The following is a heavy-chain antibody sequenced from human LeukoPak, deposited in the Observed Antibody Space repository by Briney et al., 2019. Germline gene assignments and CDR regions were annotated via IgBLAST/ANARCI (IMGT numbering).Heavy chain of an antibody. V-gene: IGHV4-31*03. CDR2: IYYSGSN. CDR1: GGSISSGGFY. Sequence: PSETLSLTCTVSGGSISSGGFYWSWLRQHPGKGLEWLGYIYYSGSNYYNPSLKSRVTFSVATSKNQFSLKLNPVTAADTALYYCARGQTDRYSYGRFDYWGQGTLVTVSS. D-gene: IGHD5-18*01. J-gene: IGHJ4*02. CDR3: ARGQTDRYSYGRFDY.